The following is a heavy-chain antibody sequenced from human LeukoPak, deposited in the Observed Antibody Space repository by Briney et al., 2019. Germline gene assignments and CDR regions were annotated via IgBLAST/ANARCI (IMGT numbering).Heavy chain of an antibody. CDR2: MNPNSGNT. CDR1: GYTFTSYD. V-gene: IGHV1-8*01. D-gene: IGHD3-16*02. Sequence: ASVKVSCKASGYTFTSYDINWVRQATGQGLEWMGWMNPNSGNTGYAQKFQGRVTMTRNTSISTAYMELSSLRSEDTAVYYCARVYDYVWGSYRYVDYWGQGTLVTVS. J-gene: IGHJ4*02. CDR3: ARVYDYVWGSYRYVDY.